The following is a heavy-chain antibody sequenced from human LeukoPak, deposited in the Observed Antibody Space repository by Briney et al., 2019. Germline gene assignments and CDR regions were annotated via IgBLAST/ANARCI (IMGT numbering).Heavy chain of an antibody. V-gene: IGHV3-23*01. CDR3: AKDLANTPVVTN. D-gene: IGHD2-21*02. CDR1: GFTFSDYA. CDR2: ISGGSSGST. J-gene: IGHJ4*02. Sequence: PGGSLRLSCAASGFTFSDYAMSWVRQAPGKGLEWLSVISGGSSGSTYYADSVTGRFTVSRDNSKNTVELQMNNLRVDDTAIYYCAKDLANTPVVTNWGEGILVSVSS.